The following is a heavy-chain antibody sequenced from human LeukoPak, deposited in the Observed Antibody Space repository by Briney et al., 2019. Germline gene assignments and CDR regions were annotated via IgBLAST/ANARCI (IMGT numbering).Heavy chain of an antibody. CDR2: VYESGTP. J-gene: IGHJ5*02. CDR1: GLSISSGRF. Sequence: SETLSLTCSVSGLSISSGRFWVWIRQPPGKGLEWLATVYESGTPFYNPSLKSRLTISVDTSKNQFSLKVSSVSAADTAVYYCARAYSSSWYWNWFDPWGQGTLVTVSS. CDR3: ARAYSSSWYWNWFDP. V-gene: IGHV4-38-2*02. D-gene: IGHD6-13*01.